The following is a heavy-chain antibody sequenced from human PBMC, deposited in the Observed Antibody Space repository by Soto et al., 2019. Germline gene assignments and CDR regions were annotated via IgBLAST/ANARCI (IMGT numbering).Heavy chain of an antibody. CDR2: ISYDGSNK. D-gene: IGHD4-17*01. J-gene: IGHJ6*02. CDR1: AFTFSSYG. V-gene: IGHV3-30*03. CDR3: ARDSVRDYLYYYYGMDV. Sequence: PGGSLRLSCAASAFTFSSYGMHWVRQAPGKGLEWVAVISYDGSNKYYADSVKGRFTISRDNSKNTLYLQMNSLRADDTAVYYCARDSVRDYLYYYYGMDVWGQGTTVTVSS.